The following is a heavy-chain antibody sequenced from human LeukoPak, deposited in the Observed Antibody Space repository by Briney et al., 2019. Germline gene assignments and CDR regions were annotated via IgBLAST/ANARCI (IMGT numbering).Heavy chain of an antibody. D-gene: IGHD3-10*01. CDR1: GYTFSDYY. J-gene: IGHJ3*01. V-gene: IGHV1-69-2*01. CDR3: ATSGRSSLAFDV. Sequence: ASVKISCKSSGYTFSDYYIHWVRQAPGGGLQRLGRVDPEDAKAVYSENLQGRVTITADSFSDSTYMFLSSLTSEDTAFYYCATSGRSSLAFDVWGQGTVTVSS. CDR2: VDPEDAKA.